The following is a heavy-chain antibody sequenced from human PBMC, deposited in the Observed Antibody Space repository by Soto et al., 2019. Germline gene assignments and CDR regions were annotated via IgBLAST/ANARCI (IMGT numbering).Heavy chain of an antibody. V-gene: IGHV3-11*01. CDR1: GYTFSDYY. CDR2: IDTSGTKT. CDR3: ASHYDMWSGYLSPVDY. J-gene: IGHJ4*02. Sequence: PGGSLRLSCAASGYTFSDYYMSWIRQAPGKGLEWISYIDTSGTKTYYADSVKGRFTITRDNAKNSLYLEMNSLRDEDTAVYYCASHYDMWSGYLSPVDYWGQGTLVTVSS. D-gene: IGHD3-3*01.